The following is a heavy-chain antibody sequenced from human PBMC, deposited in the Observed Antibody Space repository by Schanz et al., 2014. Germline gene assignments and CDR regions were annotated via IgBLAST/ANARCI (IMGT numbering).Heavy chain of an antibody. CDR3: AKEKEEVAADGSFFDY. D-gene: IGHD6-13*01. J-gene: IGHJ4*02. Sequence: QVQLVESGGGVVQPGRSLRLSCEASGFIFSAYTMNWVRQAPGKGLEWVAVMSYDGSNKYYADSVKGRFTISRDTPKNTLYVQMNSLRADDTAVYYCAKEKEEVAADGSFFDYWGQGTLIAVSS. CDR1: GFIFSAYT. V-gene: IGHV3-30-3*01. CDR2: MSYDGSNK.